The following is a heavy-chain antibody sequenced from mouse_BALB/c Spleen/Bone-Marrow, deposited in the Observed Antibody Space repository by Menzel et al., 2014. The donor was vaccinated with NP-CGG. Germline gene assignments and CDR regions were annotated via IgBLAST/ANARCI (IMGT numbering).Heavy chain of an antibody. CDR3: ARWRDYYGSSYYWYFDV. V-gene: IGHV3-2*02. Sequence: EVKLVESGPGLVKPSQSLSLTCTVTGYSITSDYACNWIRQFPGNKLAWMGYISYSGSTSYNPSLKSRISITRDTSKNQFFLQLNSVTTEDTATYYCARWRDYYGSSYYWYFDVWGAGTTVTVSS. CDR2: ISYSGST. J-gene: IGHJ1*01. CDR1: GYSITSDYA. D-gene: IGHD1-1*01.